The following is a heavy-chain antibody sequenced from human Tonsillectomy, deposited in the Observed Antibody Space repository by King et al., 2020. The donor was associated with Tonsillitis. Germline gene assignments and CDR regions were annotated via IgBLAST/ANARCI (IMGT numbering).Heavy chain of an antibody. CDR1: SASISSGGYY. CDR3: ARAHIAAAGRGSFDP. Sequence: VQLQESGPGLVKPSQTLSLTCTVSSASISSGGYYWSWIRQHPGKGLEYIGYMHYSGPTFYNPSLKSRDTISVDTSKNQFSLNLRSVTAADTAVYYCARAHIAAAGRGSFDPWGQGTLVTVSS. J-gene: IGHJ5*02. D-gene: IGHD6-13*01. CDR2: MHYSGPT. V-gene: IGHV4-31*03.